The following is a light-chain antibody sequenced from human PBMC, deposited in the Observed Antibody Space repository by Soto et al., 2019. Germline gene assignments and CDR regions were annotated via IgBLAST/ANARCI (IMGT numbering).Light chain of an antibody. CDR1: SSDVGGYNF. CDR2: DVT. CDR3: CSFAGIPAGV. J-gene: IGLJ1*01. Sequence: QSALTQPRSVSGSPGQSVTISCTGTSSDVGGYNFVSWYQQHPGKVPKLLIYDVTKRPSGVPDRFSGSKSGNTASLTISGLQADDDADYYCCSFAGIPAGVFGTGTQLTVL. V-gene: IGLV2-11*01.